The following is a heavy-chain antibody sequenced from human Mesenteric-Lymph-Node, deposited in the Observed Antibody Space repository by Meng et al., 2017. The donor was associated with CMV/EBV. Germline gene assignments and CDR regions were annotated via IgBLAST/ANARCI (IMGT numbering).Heavy chain of an antibody. V-gene: IGHV3-23*01. Sequence: GESLKISCAASEFTFSTYWMSWVRQAPGKGLEWVSGISTYGGTINYADSVQGRFTISRDNSKNTLYLQMNSLRAEDTAVYYCAKDLVDYYGSSLHYWGQGTLVTVSS. D-gene: IGHD3-10*01. CDR1: EFTFSTYW. J-gene: IGHJ4*02. CDR3: AKDLVDYYGSSLHY. CDR2: ISTYGGTI.